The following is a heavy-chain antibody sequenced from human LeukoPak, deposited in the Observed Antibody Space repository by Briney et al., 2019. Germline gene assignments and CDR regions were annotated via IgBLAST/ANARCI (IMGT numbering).Heavy chain of an antibody. D-gene: IGHD6-13*01. Sequence: PGGSLRLSCAASGFIFTSYVMSWVRQAPGKGLEWVASIKEDGSEKHYVDSVKGRFTISRDNGKNSLYLQMNSLRAEDTAVYYCARDSGWWRFDFWGQGTLVTVSS. CDR2: IKEDGSEK. CDR3: ARDSGWWRFDF. J-gene: IGHJ4*02. CDR1: GFIFTSYV. V-gene: IGHV3-7*03.